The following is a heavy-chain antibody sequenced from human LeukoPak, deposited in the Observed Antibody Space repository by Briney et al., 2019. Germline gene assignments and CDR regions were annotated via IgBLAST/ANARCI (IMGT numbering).Heavy chain of an antibody. CDR2: IYHSGST. D-gene: IGHD1-26*01. CDR1: GGSISSSSYY. J-gene: IGHJ1*01. Sequence: SETLSLTCTVSGGSISSSSYYWGWIRQPPGKGLEWIGSIYHSGSTYYNPSLKSRVTISVERPKNQFSLRLSSVTAADTAVYYCARDYRSTQIQDWGQGTLVTVSS. V-gene: IGHV4-39*07. CDR3: ARDYRSTQIQD.